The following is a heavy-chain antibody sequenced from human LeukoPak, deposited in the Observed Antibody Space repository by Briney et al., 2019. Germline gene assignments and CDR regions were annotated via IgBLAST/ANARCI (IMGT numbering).Heavy chain of an antibody. V-gene: IGHV1-69*13. J-gene: IGHJ4*02. Sequence: GASVKVSCKASGGTFSSYAISWVRQAPGQGLEWMGGIIPIFGTADYAQKFQGRVMITADESTSTAYMELSSLRSEDTAVYYCASRGLRYFDWLLFYWGQGTLVTVSS. CDR2: IIPIFGTA. D-gene: IGHD3-9*01. CDR3: ASRGLRYFDWLLFY. CDR1: GGTFSSYA.